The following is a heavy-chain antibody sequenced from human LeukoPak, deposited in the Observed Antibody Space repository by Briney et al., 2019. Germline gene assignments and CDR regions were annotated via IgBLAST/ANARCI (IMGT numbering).Heavy chain of an antibody. V-gene: IGHV3-33*08. CDR2: ICNDGGST. Sequence: GWSLRLSCAASGFTFSTYAMTWVRQAPCKGREWVAGICNDGGSTYHADSGKGRVTISREHSKNTLYLQMNSLRAEDTAVYYCARDRGSRWFGHIDYWGQGTLVTVSS. CDR1: GFTFSTYA. CDR3: ARDRGSRWFGHIDY. J-gene: IGHJ4*02. D-gene: IGHD6-13*01.